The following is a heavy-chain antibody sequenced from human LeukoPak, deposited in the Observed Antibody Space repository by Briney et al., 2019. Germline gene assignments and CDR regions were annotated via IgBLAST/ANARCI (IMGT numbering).Heavy chain of an antibody. D-gene: IGHD2-21*02. V-gene: IGHV1-46*01. CDR2: INPSGGST. CDR3: ARDLVSSCGGDCYPA. J-gene: IGHJ5*02. Sequence: GASVKVSCKASGYTFTSYYMHWVRQAPGQGLEWMGIINPSGGSTSYAQKFQGRVTMTRDMSTSTVYMELSSLRSEDTAVYYCARDLVSSCGGDCYPAWGQGTLVTVSS. CDR1: GYTFTSYY.